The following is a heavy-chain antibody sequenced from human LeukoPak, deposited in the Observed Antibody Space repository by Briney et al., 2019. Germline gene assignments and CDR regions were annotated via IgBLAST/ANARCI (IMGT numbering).Heavy chain of an antibody. CDR2: INPSGGST. J-gene: IGHJ6*03. CDR1: GYTFTSYY. D-gene: IGHD3-9*01. Sequence: ASVKVSCKASGYTFTSYYMHWVRQAPGQGLEWIGIINPSGGSTSYAQKFQGRVTMARDMSTSTVYMELSSLRSEDTAVYYCARAQYDILTGYRNYYYYYYMDVWGKGTTVTVSS. V-gene: IGHV1-46*01. CDR3: ARAQYDILTGYRNYYYYYYMDV.